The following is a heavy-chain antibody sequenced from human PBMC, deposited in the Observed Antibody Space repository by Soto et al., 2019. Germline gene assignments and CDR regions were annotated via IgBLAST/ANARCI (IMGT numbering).Heavy chain of an antibody. CDR1: GGSISSYY. CDR2: IYYSGST. D-gene: IGHD2-15*01. J-gene: IGHJ3*02. Sequence: SETLSLTCTVSGGSISSYYWSWIRQPPGKGLEWIGYIYYSGSTNYNPSLKIRVTISVDTSKNQFSLKLSSVTAADTAVYYCARFDIDEAQDAFDIWGQGTMVTVSS. CDR3: ARFDIDEAQDAFDI. V-gene: IGHV4-59*01.